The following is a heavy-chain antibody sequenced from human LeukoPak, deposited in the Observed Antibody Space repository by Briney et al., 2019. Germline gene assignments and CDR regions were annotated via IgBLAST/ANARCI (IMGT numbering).Heavy chain of an antibody. D-gene: IGHD3-22*01. V-gene: IGHV3-7*03. CDR1: GFPFSSYS. CDR3: ARYNSAYSSPP. J-gene: IGHJ5*02. Sequence: PGGSLRLSCAASGFPFSSYSMTWVRQAPGKGLEWVANIKPDGTTKFYVDSVKGRFTISRDNALNSLYLQMNSLRAEDTAIYYCARYNSAYSSPPWGQGTLVTVSS. CDR2: IKPDGTTK.